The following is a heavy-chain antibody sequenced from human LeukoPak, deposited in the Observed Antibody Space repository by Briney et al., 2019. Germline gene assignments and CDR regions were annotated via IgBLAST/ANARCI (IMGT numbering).Heavy chain of an antibody. Sequence: PSETLSLTCTVSGDSISSHYWSWIRQPPGKGLEWIAYIHNSGSTNYNPSLKSRVTISVEQSKNQFSLKLTSVTAADTAVYYCARQGYCSSSNFYSSSWFDPWGQGTLVTVSS. J-gene: IGHJ5*02. CDR3: ARQGYCSSSNFYSSSWFDP. CDR1: GDSISSHY. V-gene: IGHV4-59*11. CDR2: IHNSGST. D-gene: IGHD2-2*01.